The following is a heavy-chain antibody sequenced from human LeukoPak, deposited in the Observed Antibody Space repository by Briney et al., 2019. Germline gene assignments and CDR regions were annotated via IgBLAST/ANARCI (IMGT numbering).Heavy chain of an antibody. Sequence: PGGSLRLSCAASEFTVSSNYMSGVRQAPGKGLEWVSVIYSGGSTYYADSVKGRFTISRDNSKNTLYLQMNRLRAEDTAVYYCARYTPYVYYGSGSWFGYFDYWGQGTLVTVSS. V-gene: IGHV3-53*01. CDR2: IYSGGST. CDR1: EFTVSSNY. CDR3: ARYTPYVYYGSGSWFGYFDY. D-gene: IGHD3-10*01. J-gene: IGHJ4*02.